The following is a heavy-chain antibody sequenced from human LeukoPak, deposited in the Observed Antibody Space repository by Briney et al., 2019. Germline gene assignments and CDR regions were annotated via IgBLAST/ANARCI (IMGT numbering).Heavy chain of an antibody. V-gene: IGHV3-23*01. Sequence: GGSLRLSCAASGFTFSNYAMTWVRQAPGKGLEWVSGISGSGGSTYNADSVKGRFTISRDNSKNTLYLQMNSLRAEDTAVYYCAKYDSSWYPQYGMSVWGQGTTVIVSS. CDR1: GFTFSNYA. CDR2: ISGSGGST. J-gene: IGHJ6*02. D-gene: IGHD3-22*01. CDR3: AKYDSSWYPQYGMSV.